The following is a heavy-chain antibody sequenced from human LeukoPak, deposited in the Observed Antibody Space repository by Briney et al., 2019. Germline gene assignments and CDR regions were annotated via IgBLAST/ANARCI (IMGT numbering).Heavy chain of an antibody. Sequence: SQTLSLTCAISGDSVSSNSVTWNWIGQSPSRGLEWLGRTYYRSTWYNDYAVSVRGRITVNPDTSKSQFSLHLNSVTPGDTAVYYCARRLTQYDCFDPWGQGILVTVSS. J-gene: IGHJ5*02. CDR2: TYYRSTWYN. CDR1: GDSVSSNSVT. D-gene: IGHD2-2*01. CDR3: ARRLTQYDCFDP. V-gene: IGHV6-1*01.